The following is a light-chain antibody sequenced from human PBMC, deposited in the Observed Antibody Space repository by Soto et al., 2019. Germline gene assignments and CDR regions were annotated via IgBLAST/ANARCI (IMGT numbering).Light chain of an antibody. J-gene: IGKJ5*01. Sequence: EIFLTQSPDTLSLSPGERATLSCRASQGVTNYIAWYQQRPGQAPRLLIYDASNRATGVPARFSGSGSGTDFTLTISSLEPEDFAVYYCQQRSNWLITFGQGTRLEIK. V-gene: IGKV3-11*01. CDR1: QGVTNY. CDR2: DAS. CDR3: QQRSNWLIT.